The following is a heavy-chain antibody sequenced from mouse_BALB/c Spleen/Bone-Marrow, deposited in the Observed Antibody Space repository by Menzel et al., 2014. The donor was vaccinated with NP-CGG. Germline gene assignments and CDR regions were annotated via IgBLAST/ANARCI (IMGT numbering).Heavy chain of an antibody. V-gene: IGHV1-59*01. Sequence: QVQLQQSGAELVRPGASVKLFCKTSGYTFTSYWINWVKQRPGQGLEWIGNIYPSDNYTNYNQKFKDKATLTVDISSTTAYMQLSSPTSEDSAVYYCTRTYEYFDYWGQGTTLTVSS. CDR3: TRTYEYFDY. CDR1: GYTFTSYW. CDR2: IYPSDNYT. J-gene: IGHJ2*01. D-gene: IGHD2-3*01.